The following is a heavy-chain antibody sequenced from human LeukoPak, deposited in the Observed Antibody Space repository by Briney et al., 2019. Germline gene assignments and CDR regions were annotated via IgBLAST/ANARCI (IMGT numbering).Heavy chain of an antibody. J-gene: IGHJ4*02. D-gene: IGHD6-13*01. CDR1: GGSISSGDNY. CDR3: ARGDLYSSSWYN. CDR2: SYYSGST. V-gene: IGHV4-30-4*08. Sequence: SETLSLTCTVSGGSISSGDNYWSWIRQPPGKGLEWIGYSYYSGSTYYNPSLKSRVTISVDTSKNQFSLKLSSVTAADTAVYYFARGDLYSSSWYNWGQGTLVTVSS.